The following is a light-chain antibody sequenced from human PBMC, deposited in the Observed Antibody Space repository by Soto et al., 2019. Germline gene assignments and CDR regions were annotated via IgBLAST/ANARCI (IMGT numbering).Light chain of an antibody. J-gene: IGLJ3*02. Sequence: QSVLPQPPSLSAAPGPRGTISCSGSSSNTGNNYVSWYQHLPGTPPKLIIYDNNKRPSGIPDRFSASKSGSSATLDISGLQPGDEAAYYCGTWDCDRNWGFGGGTKLTVL. CDR2: DNN. CDR3: GTWDCDRNWG. V-gene: IGLV1-51*01. CDR1: SSNTGNNY.